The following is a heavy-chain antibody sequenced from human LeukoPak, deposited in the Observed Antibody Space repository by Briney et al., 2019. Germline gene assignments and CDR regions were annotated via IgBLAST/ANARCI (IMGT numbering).Heavy chain of an antibody. CDR3: ARDRKGTIEYSSSRTAYYYYMDV. D-gene: IGHD6-6*01. CDR1: GGSISSHY. CDR2: IYYSGST. Sequence: SETLSLTCTVSGGSISSHYWSWIRQPAGKGLEWIGYIYYSGSTNYNPSLKSRVTISVDTSKNQFSLKLSSVTAADTAVYYCARDRKGTIEYSSSRTAYYYYMDVWGKGTTVTVSS. J-gene: IGHJ6*03. V-gene: IGHV4-59*11.